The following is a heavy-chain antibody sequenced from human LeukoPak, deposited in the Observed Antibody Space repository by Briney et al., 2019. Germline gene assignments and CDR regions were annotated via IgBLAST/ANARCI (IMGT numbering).Heavy chain of an antibody. CDR2: IYYTGTT. Sequence: SQTLSLTCTVSGGSSSSGDYYWSWIRQYPGKGLEWIGYIYYTGTTYYNPSLKSRVTISVDTSKSQFSLRLSSVTAADTAIYYCARGHFGMDVWGQGTTVTVSS. V-gene: IGHV4-31*03. CDR3: ARGHFGMDV. CDR1: GGSSSSGDYY. J-gene: IGHJ6*02.